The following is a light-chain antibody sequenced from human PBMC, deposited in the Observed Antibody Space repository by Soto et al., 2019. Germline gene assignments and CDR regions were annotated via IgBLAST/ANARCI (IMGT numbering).Light chain of an antibody. J-gene: IGKJ4*02. CDR1: QSIRSF. CDR3: QQSHDRPWA. Sequence: DIQMTQSPASLSASVGDRVTITCRASQSIRSFLNWYQQKPGKAPKLLIYGTSSLQDGVPSRFSGSGSGTEFARTVSGLQAEAVASYYCQQSHDRPWAFGRAAKVEVK. CDR2: GTS. V-gene: IGKV1-39*01.